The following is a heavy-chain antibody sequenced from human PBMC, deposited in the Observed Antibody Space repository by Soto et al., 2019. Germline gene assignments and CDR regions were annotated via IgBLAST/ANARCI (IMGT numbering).Heavy chain of an antibody. CDR3: AKGMHYSDSSGYRLFDY. J-gene: IGHJ4*02. CDR1: GFTFRNYA. D-gene: IGHD3-22*01. Sequence: EVQLLDSGGGLIQPGGSLRLSCAASGFTFRNYAMNWVRQAPGKGLEWVSGISVSGGTTYYADSVKGRFTVSRDNSKNTVFLQMNSLRAEDTAVYFCAKGMHYSDSSGYRLFDYWGQGTLVTVSS. CDR2: ISVSGGTT. V-gene: IGHV3-23*01.